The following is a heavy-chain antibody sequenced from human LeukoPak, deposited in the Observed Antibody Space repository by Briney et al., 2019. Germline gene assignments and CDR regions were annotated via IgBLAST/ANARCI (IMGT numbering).Heavy chain of an antibody. V-gene: IGHV1-69*05. CDR1: GGTFSSYA. CDR3: TRDFSVLGGGEY. J-gene: IGHJ4*02. D-gene: IGHD3-10*01. CDR2: IIPIFGTA. Sequence: SVKVSCKASGGTFSSYAISWVRQAPGQGLEWMGGIIPIFGTANYAQKFQGRVTITTDESTSTAYMELSSLRSEDTAVYYCTRDFSVLGGGEYWGQGTLVTVSS.